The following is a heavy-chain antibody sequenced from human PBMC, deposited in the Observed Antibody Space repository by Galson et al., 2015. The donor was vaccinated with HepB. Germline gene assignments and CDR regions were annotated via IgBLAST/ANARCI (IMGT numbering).Heavy chain of an antibody. Sequence: ETLSLTCTVSGGSISSYYWSWIRQPPGKGLEWIGYIYYSGSTNYNPSLKSRVTISVDTSKNQFSLKLSSVTAADTAVYYCARDSVLLWFGESYYYGMDVWGQGTTVTVSS. J-gene: IGHJ6*02. CDR1: GGSISSYY. D-gene: IGHD3-10*01. CDR2: IYYSGST. CDR3: ARDSVLLWFGESYYYGMDV. V-gene: IGHV4-59*01.